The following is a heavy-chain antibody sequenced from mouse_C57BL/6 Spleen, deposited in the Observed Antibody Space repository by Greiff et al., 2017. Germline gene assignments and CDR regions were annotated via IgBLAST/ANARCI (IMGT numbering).Heavy chain of an antibody. CDR2: IDPSDSYT. CDR3: ARFTTVDYFDY. V-gene: IGHV1-59*01. J-gene: IGHJ2*01. D-gene: IGHD1-1*01. CDR1: GYTFTSYW. Sequence: VQLQQPGAELVRPGTSVKLSCKASGYTFTSYWMHWVKQRPGQGLAWIGVIDPSDSYTNYNQKFKGKATLTVDTSSSTAYMQLSSLTSEDSAVYYCARFTTVDYFDYWGQGTTLTVSS.